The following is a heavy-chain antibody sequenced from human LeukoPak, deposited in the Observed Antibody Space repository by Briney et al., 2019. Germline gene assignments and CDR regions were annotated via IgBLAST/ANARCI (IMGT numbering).Heavy chain of an antibody. CDR2: ISRDGKRQ. Sequence: GGSLRLSCATSGFIFNNYDPHWVRQAPGKGLEWLATISRDGKRQFYTDSVKGRFTISRDDSRNTLYLQMNSLRPEDTAVYYCARDRLNRAYCGNDCYSAAFDYWGQGTLVTVSS. CDR1: GFIFNNYD. D-gene: IGHD2-21*02. J-gene: IGHJ4*02. CDR3: ARDRLNRAYCGNDCYSAAFDY. V-gene: IGHV3-30*03.